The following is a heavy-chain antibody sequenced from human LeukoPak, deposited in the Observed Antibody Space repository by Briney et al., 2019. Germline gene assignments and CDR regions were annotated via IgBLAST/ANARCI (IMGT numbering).Heavy chain of an antibody. CDR2: IYSGGST. CDR3: AKGDDSGGYYSGLSDY. Sequence: SGGSLRLSCAASGFTVSSNYMSWVRQAPGKGLEWVSVIYSGGSTYYADSVKGRFTISRDNSKNTLYLQMNSLRAEDTAVYYCAKGDDSGGYYSGLSDYWGQGTLVTVSS. J-gene: IGHJ4*02. V-gene: IGHV3-53*01. CDR1: GFTVSSNY. D-gene: IGHD3-22*01.